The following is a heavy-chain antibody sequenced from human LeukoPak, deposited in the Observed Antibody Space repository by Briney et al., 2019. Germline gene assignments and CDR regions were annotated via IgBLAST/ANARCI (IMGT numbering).Heavy chain of an antibody. CDR1: GGTFSSYA. J-gene: IGHJ4*02. CDR2: IIPILGIA. CDR3: AREYDSSGYYTYYFDY. Sequence: SVKVSCKASGGTFSSYAISWVRQAPGQGLEWMGRIIPILGIANYAQKFQGRVTITADKSTSTAHMELSSLRSEDTAVYYCAREYDSSGYYTYYFDYWGQGTLVTVSS. D-gene: IGHD3-22*01. V-gene: IGHV1-69*04.